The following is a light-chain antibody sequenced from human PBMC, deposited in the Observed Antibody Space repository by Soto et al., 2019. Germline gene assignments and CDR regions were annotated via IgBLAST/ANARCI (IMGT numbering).Light chain of an antibody. V-gene: IGKV3-20*01. J-gene: IGKJ1*01. CDR1: QSVSSSS. Sequence: EIVLTQSPGTLSLSPGERATLSCRASQSVSSSSLAWYQQTPGQAPRLLIYDASSRATGIPDRFSGSGSGTDFTLTINRLETEDFAVYYCHQYGTSPQTIGQGTKVDIK. CDR3: HQYGTSPQT. CDR2: DAS.